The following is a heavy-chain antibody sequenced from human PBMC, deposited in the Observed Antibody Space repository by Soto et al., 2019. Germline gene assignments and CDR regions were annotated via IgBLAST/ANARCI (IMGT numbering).Heavy chain of an antibody. V-gene: IGHV1-18*01. CDR2: ISAYNGNT. Sequence: ASVKVSCKASGYTFTSYGISWVRQAPGQGLEWMGWISAYNGNTNYAQKLQGRVTMTTDTSTSTAYMELRSLRSDDTAVYYCARDQGWGPHDSSGYFAFDIWGQGTMVTVSS. D-gene: IGHD3-22*01. CDR3: ARDQGWGPHDSSGYFAFDI. CDR1: GYTFTSYG. J-gene: IGHJ3*02.